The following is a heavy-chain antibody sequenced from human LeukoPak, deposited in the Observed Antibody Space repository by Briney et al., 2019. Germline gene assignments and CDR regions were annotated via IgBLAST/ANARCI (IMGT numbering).Heavy chain of an antibody. D-gene: IGHD3-3*01. Sequence: GESLKISCKGSGYSLTSYWIGWVRQMPGKGLEWMGIIYPGDSDTRYSPSFQGQVTISADKSISTAYLQWSSLKASDTAMYYCARPLDFWSGYLSYWGQGTLVTVSS. CDR2: IYPGDSDT. CDR3: ARPLDFWSGYLSY. V-gene: IGHV5-51*01. CDR1: GYSLTSYW. J-gene: IGHJ4*02.